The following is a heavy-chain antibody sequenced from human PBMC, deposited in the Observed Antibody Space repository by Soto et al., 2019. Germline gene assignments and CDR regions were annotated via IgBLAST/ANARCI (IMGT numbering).Heavy chain of an antibody. D-gene: IGHD5-18*01. CDR2: IYYDGDT. V-gene: IGHV4-39*01. Sequence: GKGLEWIGTIYYDGDTYYNPSLKSRVTISVDTSKNQFSLKLSSVTAADTAVYYCARHGYSYGFGGDSDYWGQGNLVTVSS. J-gene: IGHJ4*02. CDR3: ARHGYSYGFGGDSDY.